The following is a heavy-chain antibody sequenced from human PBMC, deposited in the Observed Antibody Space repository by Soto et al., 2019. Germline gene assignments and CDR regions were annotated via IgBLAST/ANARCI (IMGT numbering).Heavy chain of an antibody. Sequence: QVQLQESGPGLVKPSETLSLTCTDSGGSISNHYWSWIRQPPGNGLEWIGYTYYNGNTNYNPSLKIRVTMSVDTSKNPFSLKLSSVTAADTAVYYCARSNWYSEYWGQGTLVTVSS. J-gene: IGHJ4*02. CDR2: TYYNGNT. CDR3: ARSNWYSEY. V-gene: IGHV4-59*11. D-gene: IGHD7-27*01. CDR1: GGSISNHY.